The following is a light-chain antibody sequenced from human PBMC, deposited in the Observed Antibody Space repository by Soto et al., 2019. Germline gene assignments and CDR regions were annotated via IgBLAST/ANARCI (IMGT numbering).Light chain of an antibody. J-gene: IGLJ3*02. CDR1: SGSIASNY. Sequence: NFMLTQPHSVSESPGKTVIISCTRSSGSIASNYVQWYQQRLGSSPTTVIYEDNQRPSGVPDRFSDSIDSSSNSASLTISDLETEDGADYFCQSYDATNQVFGGGTELTVL. CDR2: EDN. V-gene: IGLV6-57*01. CDR3: QSYDATNQV.